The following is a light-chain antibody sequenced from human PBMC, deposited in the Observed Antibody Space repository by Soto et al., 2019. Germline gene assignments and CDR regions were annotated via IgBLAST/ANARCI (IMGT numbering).Light chain of an antibody. Sequence: EVVLTQSPGTLSLSPGERATLSCRASQSVSTTYLAWYQQKPGQAPRLLIYSTSSRATGIPDRFSGSGSGTDFTLTISRLEPEDFALYYCQHYGTSPPTYTFGQGTKLEI. CDR3: QHYGTSPPTYT. CDR1: QSVSTTY. J-gene: IGKJ2*01. V-gene: IGKV3-20*01. CDR2: STS.